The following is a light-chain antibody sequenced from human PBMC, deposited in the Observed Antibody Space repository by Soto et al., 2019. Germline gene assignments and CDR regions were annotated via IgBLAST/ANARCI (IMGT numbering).Light chain of an antibody. CDR1: QSVSSL. CDR3: QQYNIWPYT. CDR2: DTS. J-gene: IGKJ2*01. Sequence: IVLTQSPATLSVSPGERATLSCRASQSVSSLLAWYQQKPRQAPRLLIYDTSTRATGIPARFSGSGSGTDFTLTISSLQSEDFVIYYCQQYNIWPYTFGQGTKVDIK. V-gene: IGKV3-15*01.